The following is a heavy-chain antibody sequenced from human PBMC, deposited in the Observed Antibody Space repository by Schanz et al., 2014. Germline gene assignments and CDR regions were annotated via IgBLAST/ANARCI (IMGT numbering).Heavy chain of an antibody. Sequence: EVQLVESGGGLVQPGGSLRLSCTASGFTFSSYSMNWVRQAPGKGLEWVSYVSRSTPDIYYADSVKGRFTMSRDNSKNTLYLQMKSLRAEDTAVYYCARDGYSVVVISPTESFDIWGQGTRVTVSS. CDR2: VSRSTPDI. CDR1: GFTFSSYS. CDR3: ARDGYSVVVISPTESFDI. D-gene: IGHD2-21*01. J-gene: IGHJ3*02. V-gene: IGHV3-48*01.